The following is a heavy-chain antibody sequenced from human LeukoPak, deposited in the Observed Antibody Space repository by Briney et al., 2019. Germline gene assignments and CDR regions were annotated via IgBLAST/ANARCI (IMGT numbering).Heavy chain of an antibody. CDR2: IYSGGNT. CDR3: ARDVGFIVGATPGAFDI. CDR1: GFTVSSNY. Sequence: GGSLRLSCAASGFTVSSNYMTWVRQAPGKGLEWVPVIYSGGNTYYADSVKGRFTLSRDNTKNTLYLQMNSLRADDTAVYYCARDVGFIVGATPGAFDIWGQGTMVTVSS. D-gene: IGHD1-26*01. J-gene: IGHJ3*02. V-gene: IGHV3-66*01.